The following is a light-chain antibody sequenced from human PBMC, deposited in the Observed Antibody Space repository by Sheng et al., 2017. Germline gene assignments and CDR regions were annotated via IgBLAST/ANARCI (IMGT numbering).Light chain of an antibody. V-gene: IGKV3-15*01. CDR1: QSVSTY. CDR3: QHRRNWPWT. CDR2: GAS. J-gene: IGKJ1*01. Sequence: EIVMTQSPGTLSVSPGERATLSCRASQSVSTYLAWYQQKPGQAPRLLIYGASTRATGIPARFSGSGSGTDFTLTISSLQSEDFAVYYCQHRRNWPWTFGQGTKVEI.